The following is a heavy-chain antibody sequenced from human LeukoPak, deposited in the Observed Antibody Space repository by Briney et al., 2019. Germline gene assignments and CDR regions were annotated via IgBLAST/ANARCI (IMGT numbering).Heavy chain of an antibody. V-gene: IGHV3-11*04. CDR3: ARVSTGDDY. CDR1: GFTFSDYY. J-gene: IGHJ4*02. D-gene: IGHD3-10*01. CDR2: ISGSGSTI. Sequence: GGSLRLSCAASGFTFSDYYMSWIRQAPGKGLEWVSYISGSGSTIFYADSVKGRFTISRDNAKSSLHLQLNSLRAEDTAVYYCARVSTGDDYWGQGTLVTVSS.